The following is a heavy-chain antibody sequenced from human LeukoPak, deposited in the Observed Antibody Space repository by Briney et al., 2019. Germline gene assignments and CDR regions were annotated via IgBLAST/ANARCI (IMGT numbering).Heavy chain of an antibody. D-gene: IGHD5-18*01. J-gene: IGHJ4*02. CDR3: ARVRRGYSYGYSDY. Sequence: GASVKVSCKASGYTFTGYYMHWVRQAPGQGLEWMGWINPNSGGINYAQKFQGRVTMTRDTSISTAYMELSRLRSDDTAVYYCARVRRGYSYGYSDYWGQGTLVTVSS. CDR2: INPNSGGI. V-gene: IGHV1-2*02. CDR1: GYTFTGYY.